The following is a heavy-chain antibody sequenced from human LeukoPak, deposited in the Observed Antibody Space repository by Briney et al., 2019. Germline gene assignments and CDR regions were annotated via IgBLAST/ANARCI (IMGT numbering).Heavy chain of an antibody. D-gene: IGHD5-18*01. CDR2: IRSKANSYAT. V-gene: IGHV3-73*01. J-gene: IGHJ4*02. CDR1: GFTFSGSA. CDR3: ARRAKTERGHSYGLDY. Sequence: GGSLRLSCAASGFTFSGSAMHWVRQASGKGLEWVGRIRSKANSYATAYAASVKGRFTISRDDSKNTAYLQMNSLRAEDTAVYYCARRAKTERGHSYGLDYWGQGTLVTVSP.